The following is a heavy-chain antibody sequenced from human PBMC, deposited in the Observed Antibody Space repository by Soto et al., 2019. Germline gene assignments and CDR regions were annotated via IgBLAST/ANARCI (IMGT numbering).Heavy chain of an antibody. V-gene: IGHV3-23*01. CDR2: ISGSGGST. CDR3: ANMYDIPVDY. Sequence: EVQLLESGGGLVQPGGSLRLSCAASGFTFSSYAMSWVRQAPGKGLEWVSAISGSGGSTYYADSVKGRFTISRDNSKNTRYLQMNSLRAADTAVYYCANMYDIPVDYWGQVTLVTVSS. CDR1: GFTFSSYA. D-gene: IGHD3-9*01. J-gene: IGHJ4*02.